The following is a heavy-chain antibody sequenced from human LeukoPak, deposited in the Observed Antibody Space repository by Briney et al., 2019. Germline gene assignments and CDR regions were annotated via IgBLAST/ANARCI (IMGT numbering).Heavy chain of an antibody. V-gene: IGHV3-23*01. CDR2: ISGSGGST. CDR3: AKEDAAQPDY. D-gene: IGHD2-2*01. Sequence: GGSLRLSCAASGFTVGSNYMSWVRQAPGKGLEWVSAISGSGGSTYYADSVKGRFTISRDNSKNTLYLQMNSLRAEDTAVYYCAKEDAAQPDYWGQGTLVTVSS. J-gene: IGHJ4*02. CDR1: GFTVGSNY.